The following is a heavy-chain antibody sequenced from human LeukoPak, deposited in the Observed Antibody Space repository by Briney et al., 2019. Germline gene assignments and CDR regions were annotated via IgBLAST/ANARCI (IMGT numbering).Heavy chain of an antibody. CDR2: IYYSGST. J-gene: IGHJ4*02. CDR3: ARAARRTTAAHPSYFDY. Sequence: KSSETLSLTCTVSGGSISSSSYYWGWIRQPPGKGLEWIGSIYYSGSTYYNPSLKSRVTISVDTSKNQFSLKLTSVAAADTAVYYCARAARRTTAAHPSYFDYWGQGTLVTVSS. D-gene: IGHD2/OR15-2a*01. V-gene: IGHV4-39*07. CDR1: GGSISSSSYY.